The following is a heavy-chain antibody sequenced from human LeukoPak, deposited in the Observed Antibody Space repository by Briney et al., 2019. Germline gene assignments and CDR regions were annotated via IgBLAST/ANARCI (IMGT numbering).Heavy chain of an antibody. D-gene: IGHD7-27*01. CDR2: MGSNSGDT. CDR3: VRGPPNWGFDY. Sequence: ASVKVSCKASGYTFTSHYMHWVRQAPGQGLEWMGWMGSNSGDTGYAQKFQDRVTMTRDTFISTAYMELNNVRSEDTAVYYCVRGPPNWGFDYWGQGTLVTVSS. J-gene: IGHJ4*02. V-gene: IGHV1-8*02. CDR1: GYTFTSHY.